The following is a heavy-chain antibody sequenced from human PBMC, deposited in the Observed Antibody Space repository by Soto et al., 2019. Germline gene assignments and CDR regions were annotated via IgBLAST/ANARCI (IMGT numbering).Heavy chain of an antibody. D-gene: IGHD3-22*01. CDR3: ARETYHFDSSGSAPLGMEV. CDR2: SYYSWSS. Sequence: SETLSRTCSVSVGSISRGGYYWSWIRQHPGKGLEWIGYSYYSWSSDSNPSLKSRVIMSVDTSKNQLSLRLSSLRAAETDVYYCARETYHFDSSGSAPLGMEVWGQGTTVTVSS. CDR1: VGSISRGGYY. V-gene: IGHV4-31*03. J-gene: IGHJ6*01.